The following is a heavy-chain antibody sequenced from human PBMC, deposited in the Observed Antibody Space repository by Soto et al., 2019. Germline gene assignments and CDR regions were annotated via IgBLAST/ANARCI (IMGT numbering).Heavy chain of an antibody. J-gene: IGHJ4*02. D-gene: IGHD3-16*01. CDR3: AHRLVSEGLDY. Sequence: SDTLSLTCTVSGGIISGNYWSWIRQSPGEGLEWIGDISYIGSTNYNPSLKSRVTKDTSKNQVVLTMTNMDPVDTATYYCAHRLVSEGLDYWGQGTLVTVSS. V-gene: IGHV4-59*01. CDR1: GGIISGNY. CDR2: ISYIGST.